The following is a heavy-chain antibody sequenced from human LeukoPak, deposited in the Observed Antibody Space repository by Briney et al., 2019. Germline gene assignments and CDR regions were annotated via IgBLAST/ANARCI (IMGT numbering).Heavy chain of an antibody. CDR1: GGSISSYY. V-gene: IGHV4-59*08. J-gene: IGHJ4*02. D-gene: IGHD1-7*01. CDR3: ARARKLAFDY. Sequence: SETLSLTCTVPGGSISSYYWSWIRQPPGKGLEWIGYIYYSGSTNYNPSLKSRVTISVDTSKNQFSLKLSSVTAADTAVYYCARARKLAFDYWGQGTLVTVSS. CDR2: IYYSGST.